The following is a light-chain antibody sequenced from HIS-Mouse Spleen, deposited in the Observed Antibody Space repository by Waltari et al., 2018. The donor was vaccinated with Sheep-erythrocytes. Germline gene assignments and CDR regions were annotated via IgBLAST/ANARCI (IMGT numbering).Light chain of an antibody. CDR2: DVS. V-gene: IGLV2-11*01. CDR1: RSDVGGYNY. Sequence: QSALTQPRSVSGSPGQSVTISCTGTRSDVGGYNYVSWYQQHPGKAPKLMIYDVSKRPSGVPDRFSGSKSGNTASLTISGLQAEDDADYYCCSYAGSYNHVFATGTKVTVL. CDR3: CSYAGSYNHV. J-gene: IGLJ1*01.